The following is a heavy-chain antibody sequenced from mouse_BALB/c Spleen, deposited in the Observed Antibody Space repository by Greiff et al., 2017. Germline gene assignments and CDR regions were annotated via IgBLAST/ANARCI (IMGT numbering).Heavy chain of an antibody. V-gene: IGHV1-7*01. D-gene: IGHD1-1*01. Sequence: VKLMESGAELAKPGASVKMSCKASGYTFTSYWMHWVKQRPGKGLEWIGYINPSTGYTEYNQKFKDKATLTADKSSSTAYMQLSSLTSEDSAVYYCARSSYPYAMDYWGQGTSVTVSS. J-gene: IGHJ4*01. CDR1: GYTFTSYW. CDR3: ARSSYPYAMDY. CDR2: INPSTGYT.